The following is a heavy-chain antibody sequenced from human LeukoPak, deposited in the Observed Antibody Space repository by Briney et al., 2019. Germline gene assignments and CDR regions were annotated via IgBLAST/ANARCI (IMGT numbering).Heavy chain of an antibody. V-gene: IGHV4-59*08. Sequence: PSETLSLTCTVSGGSISSYYWSWIRQPPGKGLEWIGYIYYSGSTNYNPSLKSRVTISVDTSKNQFSLKLSSVTAADTAVYYCARRAQLWIFVYWGQGTPVTVSS. CDR1: GGSISSYY. J-gene: IGHJ4*02. D-gene: IGHD5-18*01. CDR3: ARRAQLWIFVY. CDR2: IYYSGST.